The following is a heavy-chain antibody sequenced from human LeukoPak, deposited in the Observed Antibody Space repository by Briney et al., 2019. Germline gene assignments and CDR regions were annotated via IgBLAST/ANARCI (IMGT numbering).Heavy chain of an antibody. J-gene: IGHJ6*03. CDR1: GGSISSSSYY. CDR3: ARRDNYYMDV. Sequence: LETLSLTCTVSGGSISSSSYYWGWIRQPPGKGLEWIGSIYYSGSTYYNPSLKSRVTIYVDTSKNQFSLKLSSVTAADTAVYYCARRDNYYMDVWGKGTTVTVSS. V-gene: IGHV4-39*01. CDR2: IYYSGST. D-gene: IGHD2-21*01.